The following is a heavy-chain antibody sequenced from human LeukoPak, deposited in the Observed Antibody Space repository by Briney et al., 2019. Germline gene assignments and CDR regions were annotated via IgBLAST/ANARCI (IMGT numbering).Heavy chain of an antibody. CDR2: INPNNGGT. J-gene: IGHJ4*02. CDR3: ADEFGLKWLAD. D-gene: IGHD6-19*01. Sequence: ASVKVSFKASAYTFSAYYMHWVRQAPGQGLEWMGWINPNNGGTNYAQKFQGRVTMTRDTSISTAYMELSRLRSDDTAIYYCADEFGLKWLADWGRGTLVTVSS. CDR1: AYTFSAYY. V-gene: IGHV1-2*02.